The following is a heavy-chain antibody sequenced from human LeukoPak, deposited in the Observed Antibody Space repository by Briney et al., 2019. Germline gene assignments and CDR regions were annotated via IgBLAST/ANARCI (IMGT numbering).Heavy chain of an antibody. V-gene: IGHV1-2*02. CDR2: INPNRGGT. J-gene: IGHJ5*02. CDR1: AYTFTAYN. Sequence: LRASVKVPCKASAYTFTAYNIHWVRQAPGQGLEWVGWINPNRGGTKYAQKFQGRVTMTRDTSIDTAYMELSSLRSDDTAVYYCARGTGSSWFDPWGQGTLVTVSS. CDR3: ARGTGSSWFDP. D-gene: IGHD6-13*01.